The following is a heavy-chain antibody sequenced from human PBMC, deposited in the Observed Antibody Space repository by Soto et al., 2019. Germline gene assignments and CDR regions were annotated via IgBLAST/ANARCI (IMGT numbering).Heavy chain of an antibody. V-gene: IGHV4-59*08. D-gene: IGHD1-1*01. CDR3: ARASWNTNWFDP. CDR2: VYYSGSA. Sequence: SETLSLTCTVSGGSISTYYWSWIRQPPGKGLEWIGYVYYSGSANYNPSLKSPVTISVYTSKNQFSLKLTSVTAADPAVYYCARASWNTNWFDPWGQGTLVTVSS. CDR1: GGSISTYY. J-gene: IGHJ5*02.